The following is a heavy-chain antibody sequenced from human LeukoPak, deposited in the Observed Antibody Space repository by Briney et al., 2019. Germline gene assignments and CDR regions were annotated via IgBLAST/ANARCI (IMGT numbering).Heavy chain of an antibody. Sequence: GGSLRLSCAASGFTFSSYAMSWVRQAPGKGLEWVSAISGSGGSTYYADSVKGRFTISRDNSKNTLYLQMNSLRAEDTAVYYCAKVAGYSDYDYDIYYFDYWGQGTLVTVSS. J-gene: IGHJ4*02. CDR3: AKVAGYSDYDYDIYYFDY. D-gene: IGHD5-12*01. CDR1: GFTFSSYA. CDR2: ISGSGGST. V-gene: IGHV3-23*01.